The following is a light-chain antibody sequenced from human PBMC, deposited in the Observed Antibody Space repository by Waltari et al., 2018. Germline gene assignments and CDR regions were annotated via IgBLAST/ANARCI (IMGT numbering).Light chain of an antibody. CDR1: QDVKNY. J-gene: IGKJ1*01. Sequence: VIWVTQSPSLLTASTGETVTITCRTSQDVKNYFAWYQQKPCKAPELLIYTATFLQTGVPSRFSGSGSGTDFTLTISSLQSEDFATYFCQQNYAFPRTFGQGTKVEVK. V-gene: IGKV1D-8*01. CDR3: QQNYAFPRT. CDR2: TAT.